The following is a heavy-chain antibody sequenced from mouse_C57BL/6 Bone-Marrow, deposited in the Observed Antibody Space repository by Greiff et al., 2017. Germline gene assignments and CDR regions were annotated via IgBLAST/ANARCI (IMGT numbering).Heavy chain of an antibody. J-gene: IGHJ3*01. CDR2: INPGSGGT. V-gene: IGHV1-54*01. CDR1: GYAFTNYL. CDR3: AMLPPFAY. D-gene: IGHD1-1*01. Sequence: LVESGAELVRPGTSVKVSCKASGYAFTNYLIEWVKQRPGQGLEWIGVINPGSGGTNYNEKFKGKATLTADKSSSTAYMQLSSLTSEDSAVYFCAMLPPFAYWGQGTLVTVSA.